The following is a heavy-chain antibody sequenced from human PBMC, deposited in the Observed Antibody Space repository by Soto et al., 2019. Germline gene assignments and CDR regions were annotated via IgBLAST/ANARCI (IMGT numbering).Heavy chain of an antibody. J-gene: IGHJ4*02. CDR3: AVPTTVAPRIDY. CDR1: GYTFTGYY. V-gene: IGHV1-2*04. Sequence: ASVKVSCKASGYTFTGYYMHWVRQAPGQGLEWMGWINPNSGGTNYAQKFQGWVTMTRDTSISTAYMELSRLRSDDTAVYYCAVPTTVAPRIDYWGQGTLVTVSS. CDR2: INPNSGGT. D-gene: IGHD4-17*01.